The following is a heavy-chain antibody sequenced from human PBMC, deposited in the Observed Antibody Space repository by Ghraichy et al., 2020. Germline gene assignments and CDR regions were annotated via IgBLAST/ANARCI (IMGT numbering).Heavy chain of an antibody. V-gene: IGHV3-73*01. CDR3: TRLALDTAMVDY. CDR2: IRSKANSYAT. Sequence: GGSLRLSCAASGFTFSGSAMHWVRQASGKGLEWVGRIRSKANSYATAYAASVKGRFTISRDDSKNTAYLQMNSLKTEDTAVYYCTRLALDTAMVDYWGQGTLVTVSS. D-gene: IGHD5-18*01. CDR1: GFTFSGSA. J-gene: IGHJ4*02.